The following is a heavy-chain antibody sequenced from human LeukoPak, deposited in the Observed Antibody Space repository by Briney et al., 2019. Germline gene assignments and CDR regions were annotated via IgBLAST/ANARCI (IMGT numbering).Heavy chain of an antibody. J-gene: IGHJ5*02. CDR2: ISAYNGNT. V-gene: IGHV1-18*01. CDR1: GYTFTSYG. Sequence: ASVKVSCKASGYTFTSYGISWVRQAPGQGLEWMGWISAYNGNTNYAQKLQGRVTMTTDTSTSTAYMELRSLGSDDTAVYYCARDPLYYYGSGSPNWFDPWGQGTLVTVSS. D-gene: IGHD3-10*01. CDR3: ARDPLYYYGSGSPNWFDP.